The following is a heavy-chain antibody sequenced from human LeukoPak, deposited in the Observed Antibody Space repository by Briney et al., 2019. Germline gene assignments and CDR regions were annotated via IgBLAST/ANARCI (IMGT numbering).Heavy chain of an antibody. CDR1: GGSISSYY. D-gene: IGHD2-15*01. J-gene: IGHJ4*02. CDR3: ARHSLRYCSGGSCYIDY. CDR2: MYYSGST. V-gene: IGHV4-59*08. Sequence: SETLSLTCTVSGGSISSYYWSWIRQPPGKGLEWIGYMYYSGSTNYNPSLKSRVTISVDTSKNQFSLKLSSVTAADTAVYYCARHSLRYCSGGSCYIDYWGQGTLVTVSS.